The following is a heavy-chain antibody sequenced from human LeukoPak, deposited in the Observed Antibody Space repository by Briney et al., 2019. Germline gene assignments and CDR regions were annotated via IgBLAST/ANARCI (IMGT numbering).Heavy chain of an antibody. D-gene: IGHD3-22*01. V-gene: IGHV4-39*01. J-gene: IGHJ4*02. CDR1: GGSISSSSYY. CDR2: IYYSGST. Sequence: SETLSLICTVSGGSISSSSYYWGWIRQPPGKGLEWIGSIYYSGSTYYNPSLKSRVTISVDTSKNQFSLNLSSMTAADTAVYYCARLYYDSSGYYQICYFDYWGQGTLVTVSS. CDR3: ARLYYDSSGYYQICYFDY.